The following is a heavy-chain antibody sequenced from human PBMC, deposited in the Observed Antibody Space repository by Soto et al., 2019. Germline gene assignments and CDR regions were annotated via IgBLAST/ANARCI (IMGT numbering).Heavy chain of an antibody. CDR1: GFTFSSYG. CDR3: AKDFRLYRYYMDV. J-gene: IGHJ6*03. V-gene: IGHV3-30*18. Sequence: QVQLVESGGGVVQPGRSLRLSCAASGFTFSSYGMHWVRQAPGKGLAWVAVISYDGSNKYYADSVKGRFTISRDNSKNPLSLQMNSLRAEDTAVDYRAKDFRLYRYYMDVWGKGTTVTVSS. CDR2: ISYDGSNK. D-gene: IGHD3-16*02.